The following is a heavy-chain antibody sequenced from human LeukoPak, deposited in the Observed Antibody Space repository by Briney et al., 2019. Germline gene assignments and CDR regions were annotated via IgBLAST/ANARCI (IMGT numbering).Heavy chain of an antibody. J-gene: IGHJ6*02. CDR2: TYYRSKWYN. V-gene: IGHV6-1*01. Sequence: SQTLSLTCAISGDSVSSNSAAWNWIRQSPSRGLEWLGRTYYRSKWYNDYAVSVKSRITINPDTSENQFSLQLNSVTPEDTAVYYCARNDVGSGSCGPQYGMDVWGQGTTVTVSS. D-gene: IGHD3-10*01. CDR3: ARNDVGSGSCGPQYGMDV. CDR1: GDSVSSNSAA.